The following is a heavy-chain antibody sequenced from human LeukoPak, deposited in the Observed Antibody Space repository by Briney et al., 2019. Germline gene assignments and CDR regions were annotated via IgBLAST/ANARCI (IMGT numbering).Heavy chain of an antibody. V-gene: IGHV3-23*01. J-gene: IGHJ4*02. CDR2: IRGSGDST. Sequence: GGSLRLSCAASGFTFSSYAMTWVRQAPGKGLEWVSSIRGSGDSTYYADSVKGRFTLFRDNSKNTLYLQMNSLRAEDTAVYYCAKGAGTSKIGSFGYWGQGTLVTVSS. D-gene: IGHD1-7*01. CDR1: GFTFSSYA. CDR3: AKGAGTSKIGSFGY.